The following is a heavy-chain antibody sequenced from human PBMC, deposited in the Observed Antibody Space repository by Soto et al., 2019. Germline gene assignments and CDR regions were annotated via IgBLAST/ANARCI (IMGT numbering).Heavy chain of an antibody. J-gene: IGHJ3*02. CDR1: GYTFSDYY. Sequence: ASVKVSCKASGYTFSDYYVLWVRQAPGQGLEWMGWISPKSGGTNYAQKFQGRVTMTRDTSIFTAYMELSRLRSDDTAVYYCTRNAFYYNSSGYHDGFDIWG. CDR2: ISPKSGGT. V-gene: IGHV1-2*02. D-gene: IGHD3-22*01. CDR3: TRNAFYYNSSGYHDGFDI.